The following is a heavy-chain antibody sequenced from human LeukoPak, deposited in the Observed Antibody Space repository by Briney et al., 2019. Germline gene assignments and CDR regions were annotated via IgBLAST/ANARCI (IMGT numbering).Heavy chain of an antibody. J-gene: IGHJ3*02. CDR2: ISYDGSNK. V-gene: IGHV3-30-3*01. CDR3: ARESSSYAFDI. D-gene: IGHD6-13*01. Sequence: GGSLRLSCAASGFTFGSYAMHWVRQAPGKGLEWVAVISYDGSNKYYADSVKGRFTISRDNSKNTLYLQMNSLRAEDTAVYYCARESSSYAFDIWGQGTMVTVSS. CDR1: GFTFGSYA.